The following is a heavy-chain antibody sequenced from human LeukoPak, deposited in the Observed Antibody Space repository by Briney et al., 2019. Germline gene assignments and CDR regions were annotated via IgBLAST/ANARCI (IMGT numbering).Heavy chain of an antibody. V-gene: IGHV4-31*03. D-gene: IGHD2-8*01. CDR3: AREVKGVRRNGALPYYFDY. J-gene: IGHJ4*02. CDR1: GGSISSGGDF. Sequence: PSETLSLTCTVSGGSISSGGDFWSWVRQHPGKGLEWIGYIYYSGSTYYNPSLRSRVTISVDTSKSQFSLKLSSVTAAATAVYYCAREVKGVRRNGALPYYFDYWGQGTLVTVSS. CDR2: IYYSGST.